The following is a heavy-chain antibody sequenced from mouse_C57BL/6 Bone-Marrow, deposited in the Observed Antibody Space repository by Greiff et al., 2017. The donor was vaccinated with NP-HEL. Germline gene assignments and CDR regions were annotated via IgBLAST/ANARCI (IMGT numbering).Heavy chain of an antibody. J-gene: IGHJ2*01. CDR3: ARSPIYYGRGFDY. CDR1: GYTFTSYW. CDR2: IHPNSGST. V-gene: IGHV1-64*01. D-gene: IGHD1-1*01. Sequence: VKLQQPGAELVKPGASVKLSCKASGYTFTSYWMHWVKQRPGQGLEWIGMIHPNSGSTNYNEKFKSKATLTVDKSSSTAYMQLSSLTSEDSAVYYCARSPIYYGRGFDYWGQGTTLTVSS.